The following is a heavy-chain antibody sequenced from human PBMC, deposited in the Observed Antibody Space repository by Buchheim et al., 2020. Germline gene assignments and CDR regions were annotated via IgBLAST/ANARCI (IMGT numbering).Heavy chain of an antibody. J-gene: IGHJ4*02. CDR3: ARHPQTFFWFDY. D-gene: IGHD3-3*01. CDR2: IYYSGST. CDR1: GGSISSSSYY. Sequence: QLQLQESGPGLVKPSETLSLTCTVSGGSISSSSYYWGWIRQPPGKGLEWIGIIYYSGSTYYNPSLKSRVSISVDTLQNQFSLKLSSVTAADTAVYYCARHPQTFFWFDYWGQGTL. V-gene: IGHV4-39*01.